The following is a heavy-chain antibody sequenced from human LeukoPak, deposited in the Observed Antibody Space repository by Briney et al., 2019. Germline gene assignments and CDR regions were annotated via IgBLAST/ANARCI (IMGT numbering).Heavy chain of an antibody. D-gene: IGHD6-19*01. CDR1: EFTLSRYS. J-gene: IGHJ5*02. CDR2: INHDGSEK. V-gene: IGHV3-7*01. Sequence: HPGGSLRLSCAASEFTLSRYSMSWVRQAPGKGLQWVANINHDGSEKFYVDSVKGRFSISRDNTKNSLHLQMNSLRAEDTAVYYCAREAGWYHDWFDPWGQGTLVTVSS. CDR3: AREAGWYHDWFDP.